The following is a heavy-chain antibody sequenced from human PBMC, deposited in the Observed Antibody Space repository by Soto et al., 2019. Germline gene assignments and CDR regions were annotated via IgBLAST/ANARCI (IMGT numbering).Heavy chain of an antibody. D-gene: IGHD2-2*01. Sequence: SVKVSCKASGGTFSSYAISWVRQAPGQGLEWMGGIIPIFGTANYAQKFQGRVTITADESTSTAYMELSSLRSEDTAVYYCARAVVPAATPNWFDPWGQGTLVNVSS. J-gene: IGHJ5*02. CDR3: ARAVVPAATPNWFDP. CDR1: GGTFSSYA. CDR2: IIPIFGTA. V-gene: IGHV1-69*13.